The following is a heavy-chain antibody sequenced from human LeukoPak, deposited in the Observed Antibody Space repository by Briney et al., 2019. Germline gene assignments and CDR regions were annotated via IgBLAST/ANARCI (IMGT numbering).Heavy chain of an antibody. D-gene: IGHD5-24*01. V-gene: IGHV3-66*01. CDR2: IYSGGST. Sequence: GGSLRLSCAASGCTVSSKYMSWVRQAPGQGLEWVSVIYSGGSTYYADSVKGRFTISRDNSKNTVYLQMNSLRAEDTAVYYCARESSGWLQLFDYWGQGTLVTVSS. CDR3: ARESSGWLQLFDY. CDR1: GCTVSSKY. J-gene: IGHJ4*02.